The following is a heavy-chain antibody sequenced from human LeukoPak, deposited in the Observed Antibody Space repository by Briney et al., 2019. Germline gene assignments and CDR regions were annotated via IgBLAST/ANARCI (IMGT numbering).Heavy chain of an antibody. CDR2: IYYSGST. J-gene: IGHJ6*03. CDR3: ARVGYDFNDYYYYYMDV. Sequence: SETLSLTCAVYGGSFSSYYWSWIRQPPGKGLEWIGYIYYSGSTNYNPSLKSRVTISVDTSKNQFSLKLSSVTAADTAVYYCARVGYDFNDYYYYYMDVWGKGTTVTISS. CDR1: GGSFSSYY. D-gene: IGHD5-12*01. V-gene: IGHV4-59*01.